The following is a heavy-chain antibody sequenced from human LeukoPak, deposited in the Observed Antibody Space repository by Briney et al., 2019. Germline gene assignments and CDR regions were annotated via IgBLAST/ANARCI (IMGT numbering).Heavy chain of an antibody. CDR1: GFSFSSYW. J-gene: IGHJ4*02. Sequence: PGGSLRLSCVASGFSFSSYWMSWVRQAPGKGLEWVANIKEDGSEKNYVDSVKGRFTISRDNAKNSLYLQMNTLRAEDTAVYYCGRSGIVTTAVPFWGQGTLVTVSS. CDR3: GRSGIVTTAVPF. V-gene: IGHV3-7*01. CDR2: IKEDGSEK. D-gene: IGHD1-26*01.